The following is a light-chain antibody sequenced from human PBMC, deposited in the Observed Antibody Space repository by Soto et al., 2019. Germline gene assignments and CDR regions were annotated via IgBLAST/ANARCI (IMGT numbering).Light chain of an antibody. CDR1: QSIGTW. J-gene: IGKJ1*01. V-gene: IGKV1-5*01. Sequence: DIQMTQSPSTLSASVGDGVTITCRASQSIGTWLAWYQQKPGKAPKVLIYDVSTLKSGVPSRFSGSASATEFTLSISRLEPDDFATYYCQHYNSYSEAFGQGTKVDIK. CDR3: QHYNSYSEA. CDR2: DVS.